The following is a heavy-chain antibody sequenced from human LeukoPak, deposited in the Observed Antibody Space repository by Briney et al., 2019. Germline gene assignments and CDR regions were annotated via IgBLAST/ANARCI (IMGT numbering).Heavy chain of an antibody. Sequence: GRSLRLSCAASGFTFSSYGMNWVRQAPGKGLEWVAVIWYGGSKKYYADSVKGRFTISRDNPKNTLYLQMNSLRAEDTAVYYCVRGYNRGSTWNFQHWGEGALVTVSS. CDR2: IWYGGSKK. D-gene: IGHD1-26*01. J-gene: IGHJ1*01. CDR1: GFTFSSYG. CDR3: VRGYNRGSTWNFQH. V-gene: IGHV3-33*01.